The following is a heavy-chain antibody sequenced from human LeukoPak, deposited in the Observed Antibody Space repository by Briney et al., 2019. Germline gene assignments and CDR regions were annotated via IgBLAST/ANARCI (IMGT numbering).Heavy chain of an antibody. D-gene: IGHD3-22*01. CDR2: ISAYNGNT. Sequence: ASVKVSCKASGYTFTSYGISWVRQAPGQGLEWMGWISAYNGNTNYAQKLQGRVTITRDTSASTAYVELSSLRSEDTAVYYCARDRLGQSSGYADWGQGTLVTVSS. CDR3: ARDRLGQSSGYAD. V-gene: IGHV1-18*01. J-gene: IGHJ4*02. CDR1: GYTFTSYG.